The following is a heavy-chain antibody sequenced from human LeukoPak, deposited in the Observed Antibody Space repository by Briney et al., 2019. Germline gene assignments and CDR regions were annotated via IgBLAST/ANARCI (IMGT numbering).Heavy chain of an antibody. CDR3: AREGGFTMVRGVSTAFDY. V-gene: IGHV1-2*04. Sequence: ASVKVSCKASGYTFTGYYVHWVRQAPGQGLEWMGWINPNSGGTNYAQKFQGWVTMTRDTSISTAYMELSRLRSDDTAVYYCAREGGFTMVRGVSTAFDYWGQGTLVTVSS. J-gene: IGHJ4*02. D-gene: IGHD3-10*01. CDR2: INPNSGGT. CDR1: GYTFTGYY.